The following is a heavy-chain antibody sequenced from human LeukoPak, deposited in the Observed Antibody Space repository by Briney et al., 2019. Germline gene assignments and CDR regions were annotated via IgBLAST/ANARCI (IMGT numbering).Heavy chain of an antibody. CDR1: GGSISGSSYY. V-gene: IGHV4-39*01. D-gene: IGHD6-19*01. J-gene: IGHJ4*02. CDR3: ARYQRHPTGYSSGWYVAGGFDY. Sequence: KPSETLSLTCTVSGGSISGSSYYWGWIRQPPGKGLEWIGSIYYSGSTYYNPSLKSRVTISVDTSKNQFSLKLSSVTAADTAVYYCARYQRHPTGYSSGWYVAGGFDYWGQGTLVTVSS. CDR2: IYYSGST.